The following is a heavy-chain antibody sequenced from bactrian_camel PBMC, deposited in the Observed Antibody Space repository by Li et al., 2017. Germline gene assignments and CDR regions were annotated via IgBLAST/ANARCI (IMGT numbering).Heavy chain of an antibody. Sequence: QLVESGGGLVQPGGSLRLFCAASEYTFSDYYMIWVRQAPGKGLEWVSAIRLGGGIYYADSVKGRFTISRDNAKNTLYLQLNSLKTEDTAMYYCAQTLVSGWYGLSQGTQVTVS. CDR2: IRLGGGI. D-gene: IGHD6*01. V-gene: IGHV3S28*01. CDR1: EYTFSDYY. J-gene: IGHJ4*01.